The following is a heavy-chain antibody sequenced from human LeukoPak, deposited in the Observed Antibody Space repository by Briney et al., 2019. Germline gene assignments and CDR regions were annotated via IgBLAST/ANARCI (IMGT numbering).Heavy chain of an antibody. CDR3: ASGSTWGAFDI. Sequence: GGTLRLSCAASGFTFRKHGMSWIRQAPGKGLEWVSYISSSGTAIYYADSVKGRFTISRDNAKNSLYLQMNSLRAEDTAVYYCASGSTWGAFDIWGQGTMVIVSS. J-gene: IGHJ3*02. V-gene: IGHV3-11*01. D-gene: IGHD6-13*01. CDR2: ISSSGTAI. CDR1: GFTFRKHG.